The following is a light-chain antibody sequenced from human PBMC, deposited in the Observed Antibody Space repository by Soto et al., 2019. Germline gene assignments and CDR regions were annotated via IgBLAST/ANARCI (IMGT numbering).Light chain of an antibody. Sequence: DIQMTQSPSSLSASVGDRVTITCRASQGISTWLAWYQQKPGKAPKILSYDASNLETGVPSRFSGSGSGTDFTFTISSLQPEDIETYYCQQYDNLPITFGQGTRLEIK. CDR2: DAS. J-gene: IGKJ5*01. V-gene: IGKV1-33*01. CDR1: QGISTW. CDR3: QQYDNLPIT.